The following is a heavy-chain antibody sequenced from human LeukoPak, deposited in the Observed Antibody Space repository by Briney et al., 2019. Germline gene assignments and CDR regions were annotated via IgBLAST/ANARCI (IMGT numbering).Heavy chain of an antibody. Sequence: ASVKVSCKASGGTFSSYAISWVRQAPGQGLEWMGRIIPILGIANYAQKFQGRVTITADKSTSTAYMELSSLRSEDTAVYYCARVPGGYSGYDSGSYWGQGTLVTVSS. D-gene: IGHD5-12*01. CDR2: IIPILGIA. V-gene: IGHV1-69*04. CDR3: ARVPGGYSGYDSGSY. J-gene: IGHJ4*02. CDR1: GGTFSSYA.